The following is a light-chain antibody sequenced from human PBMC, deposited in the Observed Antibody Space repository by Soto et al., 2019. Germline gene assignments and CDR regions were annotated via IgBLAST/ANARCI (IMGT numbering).Light chain of an antibody. CDR1: QSVNNW. J-gene: IGKJ1*01. CDR2: DAS. Sequence: DIQMTQYPSTLSASVGERVTISCRARQSVNNWLAWYQRKPGKAPKLLIHDASTLESGIPSRFSGSESGTEFTLTISSLQPDDLAAYYCQQYNSYWTFGQGTKVEIK. V-gene: IGKV1-5*01. CDR3: QQYNSYWT.